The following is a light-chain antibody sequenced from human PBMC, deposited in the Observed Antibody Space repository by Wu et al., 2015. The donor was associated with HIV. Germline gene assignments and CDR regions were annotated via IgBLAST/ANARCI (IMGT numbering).Light chain of an antibody. J-gene: IGKJ1*01. V-gene: IGKV1-5*03. CDR3: QQYHIFWT. CDR2: KTS. CDR1: QNIYGW. Sequence: DIQMTQSPSTLSASLGDRVTITCRASQNIYGWLAWYQQRPGKAPKVLISKTSTLESGVPSRFSGSGSGTEYTLTISNLQPDDFATYYCQQYHIFWTFGQGTKVEMK.